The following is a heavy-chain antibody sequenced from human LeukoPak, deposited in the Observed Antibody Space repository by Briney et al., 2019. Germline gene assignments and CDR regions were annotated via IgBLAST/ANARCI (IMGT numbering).Heavy chain of an antibody. CDR1: GFTFSSYA. Sequence: GGSLRLSCAASGFTFSSYAMSWVRQAPGKGLEWVSAISGSGGSTYYADSVKGRFTISRDNSKNTLYLQMNSLRAEDTAVYXXXXXXXXXXXXXPAHEYWGQGTLVTVSS. CDR3: XXXXXXXXXXXPAHEY. J-gene: IGHJ4*02. V-gene: IGHV3-23*01. CDR2: ISGSGGST.